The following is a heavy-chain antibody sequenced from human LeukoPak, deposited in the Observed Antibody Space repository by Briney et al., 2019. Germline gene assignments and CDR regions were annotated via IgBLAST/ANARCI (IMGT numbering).Heavy chain of an antibody. CDR3: TTDFFQGYSGS. D-gene: IGHD5-12*01. V-gene: IGHV3-15*01. CDR2: IKTTTVGGTT. J-gene: IGHJ5*02. CDR1: GSTFSNVW. Sequence: GGSLRLSCAASGSTFSNVWMNWVRQAPGKGLECVGRIKTTTVGGTTDYAAPVKGRFTISRDDSKNMVYMQMKSLQTEDTAVYYCTTDFFQGYSGSWGQGTLVTVSS.